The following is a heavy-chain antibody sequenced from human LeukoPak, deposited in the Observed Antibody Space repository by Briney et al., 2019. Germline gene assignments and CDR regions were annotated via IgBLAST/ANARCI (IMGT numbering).Heavy chain of an antibody. J-gene: IGHJ6*03. CDR1: GYTFTDYD. CDR2: MNPNSGNT. V-gene: IGHV1-8*03. Sequence: ASVKVSCKTSGYTFTDYDLNWVRQAPGQGLEWMGWMNPNSGNTGYAQKFQGRVTITRNTSISTAYMELSSLRSDDTAIYYCARLYYYCMDVWGKGTAVTVSS. CDR3: ARLYYYCMDV.